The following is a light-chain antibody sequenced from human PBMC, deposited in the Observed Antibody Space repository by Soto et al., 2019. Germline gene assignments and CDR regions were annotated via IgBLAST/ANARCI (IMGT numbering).Light chain of an antibody. J-gene: IGLJ3*02. V-gene: IGLV1-40*01. CDR1: SSNIGAGYD. CDR2: GNS. Sequence: QSVLTQPPSVSGAPGQRVTISCTGSSSNIGAGYDVHWYQQVPGTAPKLLIYGNSNRPSGVPDRFSGSKSGTSASLAITGLQAEDEADYYCQSYDSSLSFWVFGGGTKLTVL. CDR3: QSYDSSLSFWV.